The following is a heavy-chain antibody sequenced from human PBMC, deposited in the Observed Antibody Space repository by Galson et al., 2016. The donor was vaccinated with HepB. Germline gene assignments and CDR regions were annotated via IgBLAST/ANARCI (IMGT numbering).Heavy chain of an antibody. J-gene: IGHJ4*02. Sequence: SETLSLTCSVSGGSITDYRWSWIRQPPGKGLEWIGHIYGSGSTNYNPSLKSRVTLSVDTSKNQFSLKLSSVTAADTAVYYCARSGSYYIVDFWGQGTLVTVSS. CDR3: ARSGSYYIVDF. CDR2: IYGSGST. V-gene: IGHV4-59*01. CDR1: GGSITDYR. D-gene: IGHD1-26*01.